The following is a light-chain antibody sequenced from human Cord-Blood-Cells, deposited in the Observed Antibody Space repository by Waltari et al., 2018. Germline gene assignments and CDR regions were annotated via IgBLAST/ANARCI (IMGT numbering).Light chain of an antibody. V-gene: IGKV1-39*01. CDR3: QQSYSTPWT. CDR2: AAS. CDR1: QSISSY. Sequence: DIQMTQSPSSLSASVGDRVTITCRASQSISSYLNWYQQKPGKAPKLLIYAASSLQSGVPSRLSGSEYGKDFTLTISSLQPEDFATYYCQQSYSTPWTFGQGTKVEIK. J-gene: IGKJ1*01.